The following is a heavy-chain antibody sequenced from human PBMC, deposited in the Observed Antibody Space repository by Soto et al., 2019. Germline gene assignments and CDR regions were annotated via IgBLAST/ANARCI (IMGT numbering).Heavy chain of an antibody. CDR1: GFTCSSYA. Sequence: GGSLGLSCASSGFTCSSYAMHWVRQAPGKGLEWVAVISYDGSNKYYADSVKGRFTISRDNSKNTLYLQMNSLRAEDTAVYYCARDSTYYDILTGPDYWGQGTLVTVSS. V-gene: IGHV3-30-3*01. CDR2: ISYDGSNK. CDR3: ARDSTYYDILTGPDY. J-gene: IGHJ4*02. D-gene: IGHD3-9*01.